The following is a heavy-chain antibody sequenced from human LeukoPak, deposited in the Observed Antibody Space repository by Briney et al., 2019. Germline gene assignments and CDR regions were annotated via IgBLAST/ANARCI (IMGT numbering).Heavy chain of an antibody. CDR1: GFIVSNSY. V-gene: IGHV3-53*01. CDR2: IHSGGST. D-gene: IGHD6-13*01. CDR3: ARDRPYSTSWYSFDS. J-gene: IGHJ4*02. Sequence: SGVSLRLSCAASGFIVSNSYMNWVRQTPGKGLEWCSVIHSGGSTYYSDSVKGRFTISRDNAKNTRYLQMSSLRAEDTAVYYCARDRPYSTSWYSFDSWGQGTLVTVSS.